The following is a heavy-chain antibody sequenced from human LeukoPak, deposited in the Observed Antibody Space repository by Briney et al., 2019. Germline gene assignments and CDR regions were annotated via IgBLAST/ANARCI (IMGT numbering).Heavy chain of an antibody. V-gene: IGHV4-59*01. CDR2: IYYSGST. D-gene: IGHD2-2*01. CDR3: ARERCSSTTCYYDY. CDR1: GGSISSYY. Sequence: PSETLSLTCTVSGGSISSYYWRWIRQTPGKGLEWIGYIYYSGSTNYNPSLKSRVTISVDTSKNQFSLKLSSVTAADTDVYYCARERCSSTTCYYDYWGQGTLVTVSS. J-gene: IGHJ4*02.